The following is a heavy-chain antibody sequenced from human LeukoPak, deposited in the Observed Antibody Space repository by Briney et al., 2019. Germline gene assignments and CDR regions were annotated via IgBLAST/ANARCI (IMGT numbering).Heavy chain of an antibody. CDR1: GYTLSHYA. V-gene: IGHV7-4-1*02. CDR3: ARDSRGAGTGLDR. Sequence: ASVKVSCKASGYTLSHYAMNWVRQAPGQGPQWMGWINTDTGNPTYAHDFIGRYVFSLDSSVSTAYLEISSLKSEDTAVYYCARDSRGAGTGLDRWGQGTLVTVSS. J-gene: IGHJ4*02. D-gene: IGHD3-9*01. CDR2: INTDTGNP.